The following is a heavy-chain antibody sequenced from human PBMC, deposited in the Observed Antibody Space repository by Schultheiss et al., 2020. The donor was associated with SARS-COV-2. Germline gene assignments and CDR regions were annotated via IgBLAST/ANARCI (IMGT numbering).Heavy chain of an antibody. D-gene: IGHD2-15*01. CDR3: AREERCSGGSCYRGGWFDP. CDR2: INSDGSST. CDR1: GFTFSGSW. Sequence: GGSLRLSCAASGFTFSGSWMHWVRQAPGKGLLWVSRINSDGSSTGYADSVKGRFTISRDNAKNSLYLQMNSLRAEDTAVYYCAREERCSGGSCYRGGWFDPWGQGTLVTVSS. J-gene: IGHJ5*02. V-gene: IGHV3-74*01.